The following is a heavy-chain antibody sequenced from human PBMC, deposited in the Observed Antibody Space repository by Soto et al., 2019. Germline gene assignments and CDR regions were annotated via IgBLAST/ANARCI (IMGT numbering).Heavy chain of an antibody. D-gene: IGHD6-19*01. CDR3: ARHSVGEQWLVVFDWFAP. Sequence: SETLSLTCPVFGGSISSSSYYRGLIRQPPGKGLEWIGSIYYSGSTYYNPSLKSRVTISVDTSKNQFSLKLSSVTAADTAVYYCARHSVGEQWLVVFDWFAPWGQGTLVTVSS. CDR1: GGSISSSSYY. J-gene: IGHJ5*02. CDR2: IYYSGST. V-gene: IGHV4-39*01.